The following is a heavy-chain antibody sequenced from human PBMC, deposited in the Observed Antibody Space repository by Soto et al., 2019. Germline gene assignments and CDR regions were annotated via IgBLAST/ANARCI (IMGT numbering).Heavy chain of an antibody. V-gene: IGHV1-18*01. J-gene: IGHJ5*02. CDR3: ARVTGRKYTVVVVAATPVKLNWFDP. Sequence: QVQLVQSGAEVKKPGASVKVSCKASGYTFTSYGISWVRQAPGQGLEWMGWISAYNGNTNYAQKLQGRVTMTTDTSTSTAYMELRSLRSDDTAVYYCARVTGRKYTVVVVAATPVKLNWFDPWGQGTLVTVSS. CDR2: ISAYNGNT. CDR1: GYTFTSYG. D-gene: IGHD2-15*01.